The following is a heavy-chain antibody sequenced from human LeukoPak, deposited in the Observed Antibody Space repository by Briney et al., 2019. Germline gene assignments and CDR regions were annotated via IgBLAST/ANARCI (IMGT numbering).Heavy chain of an antibody. Sequence: PGGSLRLSCAASGFTFSSHWMNWVRQAPGKGREGVANIKQDGSEKYYVDSVKGRFTISRDNAKNSLYLQMNSLRAEDTAVYYCARDHTVGQWPTHFDYWGQGTLVTVSS. D-gene: IGHD6-19*01. V-gene: IGHV3-7*01. CDR1: GFTFSSHW. J-gene: IGHJ4*02. CDR2: IKQDGSEK. CDR3: ARDHTVGQWPTHFDY.